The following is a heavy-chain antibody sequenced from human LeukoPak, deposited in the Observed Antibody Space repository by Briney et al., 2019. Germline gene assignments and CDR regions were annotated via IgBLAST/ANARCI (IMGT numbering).Heavy chain of an antibody. Sequence: ASVKVSCKASGYTFTSYAMHWVRQAPGQRLEWMGWSNAGNGNTKYSQEFQGRVTITRDTSASTAYMELSSLRSEDMAVYYCARGSCSGGSCCYYYYYMDVWGKGTTVTISS. J-gene: IGHJ6*03. CDR1: GYTFTSYA. V-gene: IGHV1-3*02. CDR3: ARGSCSGGSCCYYYYYMDV. D-gene: IGHD2-15*01. CDR2: SNAGNGNT.